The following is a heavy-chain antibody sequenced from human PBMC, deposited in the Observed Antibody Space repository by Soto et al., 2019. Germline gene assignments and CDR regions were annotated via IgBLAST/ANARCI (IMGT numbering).Heavy chain of an antibody. CDR2: IYYRGST. Sequence: SETLSLTCTVSGGSVSSGSYYWSWIRQPPGKGLEWIGYIYYRGSTNYNPSLKSRVTISVDSSKNQFSLKLSSVTAADTAVYYCARVRYCSGGSGFDYWGQGTLVTVSS. CDR3: ARVRYCSGGSGFDY. D-gene: IGHD2-15*01. V-gene: IGHV4-61*01. CDR1: GGSVSSGSYY. J-gene: IGHJ4*02.